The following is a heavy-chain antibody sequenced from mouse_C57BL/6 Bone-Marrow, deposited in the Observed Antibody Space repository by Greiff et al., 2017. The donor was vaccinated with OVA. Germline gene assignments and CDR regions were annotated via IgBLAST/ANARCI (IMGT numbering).Heavy chain of an antibody. CDR2: INPSTGGT. J-gene: IGHJ4*01. CDR3: AREGITTVVEGGNAMDY. V-gene: IGHV1-42*01. D-gene: IGHD1-1*01. CDR1: GYSFTGYY. Sequence: VQLKQSGPELVKPGASVKISCKASGYSFTGYYMNWVKQSPEKGLEWIGEINPSTGGTTYNQKFTAKATLTVDKSSSTAYMQLKSLTSEDSAVYYCAREGITTVVEGGNAMDYWGQGTSVTVSS.